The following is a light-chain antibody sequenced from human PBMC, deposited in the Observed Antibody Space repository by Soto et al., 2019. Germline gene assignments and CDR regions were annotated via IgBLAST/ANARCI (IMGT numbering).Light chain of an antibody. CDR3: AAWDDSLTGLYV. CDR2: SNN. V-gene: IGLV1-44*01. J-gene: IGLJ1*01. Sequence: QSVLTQSSSASGTPGQRVTIACSGSSSNIGSNSVNWYQHLPGTAPKLLIYSNNQRPSGVPDRFSGSKSGTSASLAISGLQSEDEADYYCAAWDDSLTGLYVFGTGTKLTVL. CDR1: SSNIGSNS.